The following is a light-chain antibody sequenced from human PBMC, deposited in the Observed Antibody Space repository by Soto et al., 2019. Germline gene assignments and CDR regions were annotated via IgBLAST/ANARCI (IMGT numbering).Light chain of an antibody. CDR3: QQRLHWPLP. J-gene: IGKJ5*01. Sequence: DILLTQSPATLSLSPGDRVTLSCRASQTVGRFLSWYQHSPGQGPRLLVYDASNRATGVPARFSGSGSETDCTLTISSLEPEDFAVYYCQQRLHWPLPFGQGTRLEIK. V-gene: IGKV3-11*01. CDR2: DAS. CDR1: QTVGRF.